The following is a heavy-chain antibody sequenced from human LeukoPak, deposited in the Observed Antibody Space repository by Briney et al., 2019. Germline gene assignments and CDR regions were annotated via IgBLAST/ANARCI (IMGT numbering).Heavy chain of an antibody. V-gene: IGHV3-48*03. D-gene: IGHD3-22*01. CDR3: ATDDYYDSSGYYYPLDY. J-gene: IGHJ4*02. CDR1: GFTFSSSE. CDR2: ISSSGSTI. Sequence: SGGSLRLSCAASGFTFSSSEMNWVRQAPGKGLEWVSYISSSGSTIYYADSVKGRFTISRDNAKNSLYLQMNSLRAEDTAVYYCATDDYYDSSGYYYPLDYWGQGTLVTVSS.